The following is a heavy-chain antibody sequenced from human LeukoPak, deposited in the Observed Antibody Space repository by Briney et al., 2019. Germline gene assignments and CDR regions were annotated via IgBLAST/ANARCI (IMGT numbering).Heavy chain of an antibody. D-gene: IGHD5-18*01. Sequence: GESLKISCKGSGYSFSSYWIAWVRQLPGKGLEWMGIIYPGDSDTRYSPSFQGQVTISADKSISTAYLQWSSLKASDTAMYYCARHRGYSYGLSGWFDPWGQGTLVTVSS. CDR3: ARHRGYSYGLSGWFDP. CDR2: IYPGDSDT. V-gene: IGHV5-51*01. J-gene: IGHJ5*02. CDR1: GYSFSSYW.